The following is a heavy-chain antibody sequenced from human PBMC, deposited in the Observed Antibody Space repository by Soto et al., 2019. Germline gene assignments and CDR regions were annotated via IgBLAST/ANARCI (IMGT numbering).Heavy chain of an antibody. Sequence: SETLSLTCTVSGGSISSGGYYWSWIRQHPGKGLEWIGYIYYSGSTYYNPSLKSRVTISVDTSKNQFSLKLSSVTAADTAVYYCARPQSMVRRGGAFGIWGQGTMVTVSS. J-gene: IGHJ3*02. CDR1: GGSISSGGYY. V-gene: IGHV4-31*03. CDR3: ARPQSMVRRGGAFGI. D-gene: IGHD3-10*01. CDR2: IYYSGST.